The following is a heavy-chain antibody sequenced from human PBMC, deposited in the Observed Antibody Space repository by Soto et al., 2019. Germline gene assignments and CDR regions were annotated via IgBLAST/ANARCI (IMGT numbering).Heavy chain of an antibody. CDR2: ISSSSSYI. CDR3: ARDRGYCSSTSCYDRSSYYYYGMDV. CDR1: GFTFSSYS. Sequence: GGSLRLSCAASGFTFSSYSMNWVRQAPGKGLEWVSSISSSSSYIYYADSVKGRFTISRDNAKNSLYLQMNSLRAEDKAVYYCARDRGYCSSTSCYDRSSYYYYGMDVWGQGTTVTVSS. V-gene: IGHV3-21*01. D-gene: IGHD2-2*01. J-gene: IGHJ6*02.